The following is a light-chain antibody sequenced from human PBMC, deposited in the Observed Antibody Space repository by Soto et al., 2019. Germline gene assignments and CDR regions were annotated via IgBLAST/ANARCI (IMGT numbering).Light chain of an antibody. Sequence: EIVLTQSPGTLSLSPGERATLSCRASQSVSSSYLAWYQQKPGQAPRLLIYDASSSATGIPDRFSGGGSGTDFTLTISRLEPEDFAVYYCQQFSSYPLTFGGGTKVDIK. J-gene: IGKJ4*01. CDR1: QSVSSSY. V-gene: IGKV3-20*01. CDR2: DAS. CDR3: QQFSSYPLT.